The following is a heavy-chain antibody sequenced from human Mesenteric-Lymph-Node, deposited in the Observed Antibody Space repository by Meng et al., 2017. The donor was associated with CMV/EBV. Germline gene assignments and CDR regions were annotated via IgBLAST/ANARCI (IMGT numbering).Heavy chain of an antibody. V-gene: IGHV3-30*04. J-gene: IGHJ6*02. CDR1: GGTFSSYA. CDR3: ARTIAARPDYYYGMDV. Sequence: SCKASGGTFSSYAISWVRQAPGKGLEWVAVISYDGSNKYYADSVKGRFTISRDNSKNTLYLQMNSLRAEDTAVYYCARTIAARPDYYYGMDVWGQGTTVTVSS. D-gene: IGHD6-6*01. CDR2: ISYDGSNK.